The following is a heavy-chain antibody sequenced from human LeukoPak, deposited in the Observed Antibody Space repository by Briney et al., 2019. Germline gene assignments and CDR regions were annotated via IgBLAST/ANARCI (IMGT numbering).Heavy chain of an antibody. CDR1: GGSFSDFY. V-gene: IGHV4-34*01. CDR3: ARGPFYYYYMDV. Sequence: SETLSLTCAVYGGSFSDFYWSWIRQPPGKGLEWIGEIDHSGSTNYNPSLKSRVSISVDTSQNQFSLKLSSVTAADTAVYYCARGPFYYYYMDVWGKGTTVTISS. CDR2: IDHSGST. J-gene: IGHJ6*03.